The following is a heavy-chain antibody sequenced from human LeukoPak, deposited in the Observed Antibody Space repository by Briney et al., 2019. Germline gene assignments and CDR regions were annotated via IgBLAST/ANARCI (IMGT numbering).Heavy chain of an antibody. D-gene: IGHD2-21*02. CDR2: IYSAGTT. Sequence: PGGPLRLSCAASGITVSGDYMSWVRQAPGKGLEWVSVIYSAGTTYYADSVKGRFTISRDNSKNTVSLQMNSLRDEDTAVYYCARGGGAFCGGDCYRNFDYWGQGTLVTLSS. V-gene: IGHV3-66*02. CDR1: GITVSGDY. CDR3: ARGGGAFCGGDCYRNFDY. J-gene: IGHJ4*02.